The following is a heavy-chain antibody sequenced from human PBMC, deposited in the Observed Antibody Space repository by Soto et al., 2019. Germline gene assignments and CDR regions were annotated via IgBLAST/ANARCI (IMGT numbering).Heavy chain of an antibody. CDR1: GFTFSSYS. Sequence: GVLRLSCAASGFTFSSYSMNWVRQAPGKGLEWVSSISSSSSYIYYADSVKGRFTISRDNAKNSLYLQMNSLRAEDTAVYYCARDATLTYYDILTGYHDAFDIWGQGTMVTVSS. CDR3: ARDATLTYYDILTGYHDAFDI. D-gene: IGHD3-9*01. V-gene: IGHV3-21*01. CDR2: ISSSSSYI. J-gene: IGHJ3*02.